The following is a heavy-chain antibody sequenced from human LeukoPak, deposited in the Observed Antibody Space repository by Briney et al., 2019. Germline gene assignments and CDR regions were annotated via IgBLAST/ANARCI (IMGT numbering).Heavy chain of an antibody. J-gene: IGHJ4*02. CDR2: INTKSGGT. D-gene: IGHD6-13*01. Sequence: ASVKVSCKVSGYTFTVYYMHWVRQAPGQGLEWMGWINTKSGGTNYAQKFQGRVTMTSDTSISTAYMELSRLRSDDTAVYYCARGSSSWYSSIGVFDYWGQGTLVTVSS. V-gene: IGHV1-2*02. CDR1: GYTFTVYY. CDR3: ARGSSSWYSSIGVFDY.